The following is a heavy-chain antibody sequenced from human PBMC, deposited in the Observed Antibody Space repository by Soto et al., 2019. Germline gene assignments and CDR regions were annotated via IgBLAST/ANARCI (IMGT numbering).Heavy chain of an antibody. V-gene: IGHV1-8*01. D-gene: IGHD2-2*01. CDR3: ASYRGVVPAATYGMDV. Sequence: ASVKVSCKASGYTFTSYDINWVRQATGQGLEWMGWMNPNSGNTGYAQKFQGRVTMTRNTSISTAYMELSSLRSEDTAVYYCASYRGVVPAATYGMDVWGQGTTVTVSS. J-gene: IGHJ6*02. CDR2: MNPNSGNT. CDR1: GYTFTSYD.